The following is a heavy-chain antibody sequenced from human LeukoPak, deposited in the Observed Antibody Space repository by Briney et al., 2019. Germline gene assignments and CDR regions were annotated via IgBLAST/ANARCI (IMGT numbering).Heavy chain of an antibody. CDR2: INHSGST. Sequence: PSETLSLTCAVYGGSFSGYYWSWIRQPPGKGLEWIGEINHSGSTNYNPSLKSRVTISVDTSKNQFSLKLSSVTAADTAVYYCARVVPGTTANWFDPWGQGTLVTVSS. V-gene: IGHV4-34*01. CDR3: ARVVPGTTANWFDP. CDR1: GGSFSGYY. J-gene: IGHJ5*02. D-gene: IGHD1-7*01.